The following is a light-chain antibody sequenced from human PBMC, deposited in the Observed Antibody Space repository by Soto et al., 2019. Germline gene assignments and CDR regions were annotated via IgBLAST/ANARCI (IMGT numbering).Light chain of an antibody. V-gene: IGLV1-47*01. J-gene: IGLJ3*02. CDR1: NSNIETNY. Sequence: QSVLTQPPSASGTPGQTVVISCSGSNSNIETNYVFWYQQLPGAAPKPLMYRNSQRPSGVPDRFSGSKSGTSASLAISGLRSDDEADYYCASWDDSLIGWVFGGGTKL. CDR3: ASWDDSLIGWV. CDR2: RNS.